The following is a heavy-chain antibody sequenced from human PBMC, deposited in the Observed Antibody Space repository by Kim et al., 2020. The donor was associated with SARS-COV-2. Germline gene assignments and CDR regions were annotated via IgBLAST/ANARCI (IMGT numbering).Heavy chain of an antibody. D-gene: IGHD3-10*01. CDR3: ARAGITMVRGARFDY. J-gene: IGHJ4*02. Sequence: QKFQGRVTITADESTSTAYMELSSLRSEDTAVYYCARAGITMVRGARFDYWGQGTLVTVSS. V-gene: IGHV1-69*01.